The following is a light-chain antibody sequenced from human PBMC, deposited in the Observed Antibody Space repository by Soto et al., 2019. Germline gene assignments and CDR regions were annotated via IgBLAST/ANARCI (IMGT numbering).Light chain of an antibody. Sequence: QAVVTQEPSLTVSPGGTVTLTGGSSTGAVTSGHYPYWFQVKPGQAPRTLLYDVNNTHSWTPARFSGSLLGGKAALTLSGAQPEDEADYYCMLSYSGPSIFGRGTQLTVL. CDR2: DVN. CDR1: TGAVTSGHY. V-gene: IGLV7-46*01. J-gene: IGLJ7*01. CDR3: MLSYSGPSI.